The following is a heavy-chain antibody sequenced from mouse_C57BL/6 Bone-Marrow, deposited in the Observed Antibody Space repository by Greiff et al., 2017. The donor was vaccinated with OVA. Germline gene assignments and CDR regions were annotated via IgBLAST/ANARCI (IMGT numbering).Heavy chain of an antibody. CDR3: ARWGGGYGEYYAMDY. J-gene: IGHJ4*01. CDR2: IYPRDGST. D-gene: IGHD2-2*01. CDR1: GYTFTDHT. V-gene: IGHV1-78*01. Sequence: VQVVEPDAELVKPGASVKISCKVSGYTFTDHTIHWMKQRPEQGLEWIGYIYPRDGSTKYNEKFKGKATLTADKSSSAAYIQLNSLTSEDSADYLCARWGGGYGEYYAMDYWGQGTSVTVSS.